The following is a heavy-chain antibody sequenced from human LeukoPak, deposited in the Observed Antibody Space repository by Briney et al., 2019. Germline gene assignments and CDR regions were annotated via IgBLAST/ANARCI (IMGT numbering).Heavy chain of an antibody. CDR3: ASAILTGYPFDY. Sequence: GGSLRLSCAASGFTFSSYEMNWVRQAPGKGLEWVSYISSSGSTIYYADSVKGRFTISRDNAKNSLYLQMNSLRAEDTAVYYCASAILTGYPFDYWGQGTLVTVSS. D-gene: IGHD3-9*01. CDR2: ISSSGSTI. CDR1: GFTFSSYE. V-gene: IGHV3-48*03. J-gene: IGHJ4*02.